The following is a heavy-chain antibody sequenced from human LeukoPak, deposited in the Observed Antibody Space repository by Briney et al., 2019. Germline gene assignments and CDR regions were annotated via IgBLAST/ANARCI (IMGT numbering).Heavy chain of an antibody. D-gene: IGHD6-25*01. CDR2: IYHSGSP. V-gene: IGHV4-4*02. CDR1: GGSISSNNW. Sequence: PSETLSLTCAVSGGSISSNNWWGWVRQPPGKGLEWIGEIYHSGSPNYNPSFKSRVTISVDKSRNHFSLNLSSVTAADTAVYYCARSSGTGTFSYWGQGTLVTVSS. CDR3: ARSSGTGTFSY. J-gene: IGHJ4*02.